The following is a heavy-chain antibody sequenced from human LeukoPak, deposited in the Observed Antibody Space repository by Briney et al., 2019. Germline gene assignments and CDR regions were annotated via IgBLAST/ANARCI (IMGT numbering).Heavy chain of an antibody. J-gene: IGHJ4*02. V-gene: IGHV3-23*01. D-gene: IGHD1-26*01. CDR1: GFTFRTYA. Sequence: PGASLRLSCAASGFTFRTYAMSWVRQAPGKGLEWVSAISAGGKTYYADSAKGRFTISRDNSKNTLYLQMNSLRAEDTALYYCAKGKQWELPFDYWGQGTLVTVSS. CDR2: ISAGGKT. CDR3: AKGKQWELPFDY.